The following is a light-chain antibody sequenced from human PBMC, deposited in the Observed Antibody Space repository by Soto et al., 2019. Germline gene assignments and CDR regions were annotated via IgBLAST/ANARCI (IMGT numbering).Light chain of an antibody. CDR1: QTIISD. CDR3: QQSYSTPIT. Sequence: DIQMTQSPSSLSASVGERVTITCRASQTIISDLNWYQQKPGKAPKLLIYAASSLQSGVPSRFSGSGSGTDFPLTISSLQPEDFATYYCQQSYSTPITFGQGTRLEI. J-gene: IGKJ5*01. CDR2: AAS. V-gene: IGKV1-39*01.